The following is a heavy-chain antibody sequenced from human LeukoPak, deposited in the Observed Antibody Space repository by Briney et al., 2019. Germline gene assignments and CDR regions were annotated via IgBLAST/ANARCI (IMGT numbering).Heavy chain of an antibody. Sequence: GGSLRLSCAASGFTFSSYWMHWVRQAPGKGLVWVSRIRCDGTTTSYADSVKGRFTISRDNAKNMLYLQMNSLRPEDTAVYYCARGGDPVKYYAEYFQHWGQGALVSVST. J-gene: IGHJ1*01. CDR3: ARGGDPVKYYAEYFQH. CDR2: IRCDGTTT. V-gene: IGHV3-74*01. CDR1: GFTFSSYW. D-gene: IGHD1-26*01.